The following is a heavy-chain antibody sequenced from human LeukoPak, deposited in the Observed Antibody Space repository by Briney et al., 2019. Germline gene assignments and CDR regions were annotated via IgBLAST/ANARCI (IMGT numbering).Heavy chain of an antibody. D-gene: IGHD3-9*01. V-gene: IGHV3-30*04. Sequence: GRSMRLSCAASGFSFSNYAMHWIRLAPGKGPEWVSFISYDGRHHNYSDSVRGRFTISRDNSQNTLYLQMNNLRAEGTAFYFCARQTGPWGNGLYFIDSWGQGTLLTVSS. CDR3: ARQTGPWGNGLYFIDS. CDR2: ISYDGRHH. J-gene: IGHJ4*02. CDR1: GFSFSNYA.